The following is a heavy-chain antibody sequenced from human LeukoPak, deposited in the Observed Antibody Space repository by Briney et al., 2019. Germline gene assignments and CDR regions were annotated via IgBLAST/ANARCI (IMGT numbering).Heavy chain of an antibody. D-gene: IGHD4-17*01. V-gene: IGHV1-2*02. Sequence: ASVIVSCKASGYTFTGYYIHWVRQAPGQGLEWMGWINPNSGDTNYAQKFQDRVTLTRDTSISTAYMEVTNLRSDDTAVYYCARPNGDYYNWFDPWGQGTLVTVSS. CDR2: INPNSGDT. J-gene: IGHJ5*02. CDR3: ARPNGDYYNWFDP. CDR1: GYTFTGYY.